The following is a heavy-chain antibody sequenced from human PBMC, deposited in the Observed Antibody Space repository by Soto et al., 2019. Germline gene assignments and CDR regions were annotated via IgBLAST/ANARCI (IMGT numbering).Heavy chain of an antibody. D-gene: IGHD2-21*02. CDR1: GFTVSSYG. CDR3: AQGVFPRDGGNSGWYFDL. J-gene: IGHJ2*01. CDR2: ILIDGSNK. V-gene: IGHV3-30*03. Sequence: QLQLVESGGGVVQPGRSLRLSCAASGFTVSSYGMHWVRQAPGKGLEWVAVILIDGSNKYYADSVKGRFTISRDNSKNTLYLRMNSLRAEDTAVYYCAQGVFPRDGGNSGWYFDLWGRGTLVTVSS.